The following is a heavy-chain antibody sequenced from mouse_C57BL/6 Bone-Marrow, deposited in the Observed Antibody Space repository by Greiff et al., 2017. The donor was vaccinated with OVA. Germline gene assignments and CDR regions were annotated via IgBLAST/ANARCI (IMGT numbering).Heavy chain of an antibody. CDR2: IYPRSGNT. D-gene: IGHD1-1*01. V-gene: IGHV1-81*01. J-gene: IGHJ1*03. CDR3: ARRDYGSRYFDV. Sequence: QVQLKQSGAELARPGASVKLSCKASGYTFTSYGISWVKQRTGQGLEWIGEIYPRSGNTYYNEKFKGKATLTADKSSSTAYMELRSLTSEDSAVYFCARRDYGSRYFDVWGTGTTVTVSS. CDR1: GYTFTSYG.